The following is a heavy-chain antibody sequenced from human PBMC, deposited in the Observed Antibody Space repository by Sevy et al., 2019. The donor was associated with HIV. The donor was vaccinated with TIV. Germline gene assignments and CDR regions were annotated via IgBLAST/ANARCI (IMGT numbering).Heavy chain of an antibody. CDR1: GFTFITYN. Sequence: GGPLRLSCAASGFTFITYNMNWVRQAPGKGLEWVSSVSGSSNYIYYAESLKGRFIISRDNAKNTLYLQINSLRADDTAVYYCARGPPDGSYDYFDYWGQGTLVTVSS. J-gene: IGHJ4*02. CDR2: VSGSSNYI. CDR3: ARGPPDGSYDYFDY. D-gene: IGHD1-26*01. V-gene: IGHV3-21*06.